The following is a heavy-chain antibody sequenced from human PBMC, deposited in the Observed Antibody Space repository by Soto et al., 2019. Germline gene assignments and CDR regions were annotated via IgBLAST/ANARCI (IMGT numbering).Heavy chain of an antibody. CDR2: ISYDGSNK. CDR1: GFTFSSYG. J-gene: IGHJ4*02. D-gene: IGHD3-3*01. V-gene: IGHV3-30*18. Sequence: QVRLVESGGGVVQPGRSLRLSCAASGFTFSSYGMHWVRQAPGKGLEWVAVISYDGSNKYYADSVKGRFTISRDNSKNTLYLQMNSLRAEDTAVYYCAKANTYYDFWSGNDYWGQGTLVTVSS. CDR3: AKANTYYDFWSGNDY.